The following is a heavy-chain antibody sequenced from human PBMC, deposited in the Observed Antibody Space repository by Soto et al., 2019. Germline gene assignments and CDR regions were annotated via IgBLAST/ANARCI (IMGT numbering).Heavy chain of an antibody. CDR3: ARGQPLNNPELDY. CDR1: GYTFTSYG. D-gene: IGHD1-1*01. J-gene: IGHJ4*02. V-gene: IGHV1-46*01. Sequence: ASVKVSCKASGYTFTSYGISWVRQAPGQGLEWMGIINPSGGSTSYAQKFQGRVTMTRDTSTNTVYMELSSLRSEDTAVYYCARGQPLNNPELDYWGQGTLVTVSS. CDR2: INPSGGST.